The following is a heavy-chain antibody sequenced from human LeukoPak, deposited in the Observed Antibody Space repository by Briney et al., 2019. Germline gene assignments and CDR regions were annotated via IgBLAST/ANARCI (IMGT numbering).Heavy chain of an antibody. V-gene: IGHV1-8*01. CDR3: ARVSCSGGSCYQGY. D-gene: IGHD2-15*01. CDR2: MNPNSGNT. J-gene: IGHJ4*02. CDR1: GYTFTSYD. Sequence: ASVKVSCKASGYTFTSYDINWVRQATGQGLEWMGWMNPNSGNTGYAQKFQGRVTMTRNTSISTAYMELSSLRSEDTAVYYCARVSCSGGSCYQGYRGQGTLVTVSS.